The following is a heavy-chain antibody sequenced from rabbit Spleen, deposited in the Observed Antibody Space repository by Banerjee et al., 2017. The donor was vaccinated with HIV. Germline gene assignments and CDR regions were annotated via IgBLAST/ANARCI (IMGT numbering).Heavy chain of an antibody. CDR2: ISTFGSA. V-gene: IGHV1S29*01. Sequence: QEQLVESGGGLVQPGGSLKLSCTASGFTLSSYYMNWVRQAPGKGLEYIGWISTFGSAYYANWVNGRFTISSDNAQNTVGLQLNSLTAADTATYFCARTGSSWSLNLWGPGTLVTVS. CDR1: GFTLSSYY. J-gene: IGHJ4*01. CDR3: ARTGSSWSLNL. D-gene: IGHD8-1*01.